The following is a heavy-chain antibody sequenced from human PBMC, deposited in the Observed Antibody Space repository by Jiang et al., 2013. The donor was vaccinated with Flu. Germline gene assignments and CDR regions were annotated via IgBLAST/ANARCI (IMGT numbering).Heavy chain of an antibody. CDR1: GFTFSSYA. CDR2: ISYDGSNK. V-gene: IGHV3-30*01. CDR3: AREDGTAMVPFDY. D-gene: IGHD5-18*01. J-gene: IGHJ4*02. Sequence: VQLVESGGGVVQPGRSLRLSCATSGFTFSSYAMHWVRQAPGKGLEWVAVISYDGSNKYYADSVKGRFTISRDNSKNTLYLQMNSLRAEDTAVYYCAREDGTAMVPFDYWGQGTLVTVSS.